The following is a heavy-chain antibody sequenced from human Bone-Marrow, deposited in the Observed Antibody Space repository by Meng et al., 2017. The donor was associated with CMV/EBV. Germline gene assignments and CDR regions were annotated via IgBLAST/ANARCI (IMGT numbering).Heavy chain of an antibody. CDR3: TRDREGGASDC. CDR2: ISYDGSNK. Sequence: GESLKISCAASGFTFSSYAMHWVRQAPGKGLEWVAVISYDGSNKYYADSVKGRFTISRDNSKNTLYLQMNSLRAEDTAVYYCTRDREGGASDCWGQGTLVTVPS. J-gene: IGHJ4*02. CDR1: GFTFSSYA. V-gene: IGHV3-30*04. D-gene: IGHD3-16*01.